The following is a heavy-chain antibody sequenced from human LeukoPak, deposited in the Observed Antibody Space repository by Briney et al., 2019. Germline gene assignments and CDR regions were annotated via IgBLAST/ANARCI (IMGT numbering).Heavy chain of an antibody. D-gene: IGHD2-21*02. V-gene: IGHV3-53*01. CDR3: ARTDETAPAEDFQH. CDR2: IYSGGST. CDR1: GFSVSSNY. Sequence: PGGSLRLSCAASGFSVSSNYMSWVRQGPGKGLEWVSVIYSGGSTYYADSVKGRFTISRDNSKNTLYLQMKSLRAEDTAVYYCARTDETAPAEDFQHWGQGTLVTVSS. J-gene: IGHJ1*01.